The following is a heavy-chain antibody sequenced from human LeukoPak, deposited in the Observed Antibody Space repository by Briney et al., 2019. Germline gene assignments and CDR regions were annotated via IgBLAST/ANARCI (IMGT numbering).Heavy chain of an antibody. CDR2: IIPILGIA. Sequence: GASVKVSCKASGGTFSSYAISWVRQAPGQGLEWMGRIIPILGIANYAQKFQGRVTITADKSTSTAYMELSSLRSEDTAVYYCARDLRMVRGVGEAYYGMDVWGQGTTVTVSS. CDR3: ARDLRMVRGVGEAYYGMDV. V-gene: IGHV1-69*04. D-gene: IGHD3-10*01. CDR1: GGTFSSYA. J-gene: IGHJ6*02.